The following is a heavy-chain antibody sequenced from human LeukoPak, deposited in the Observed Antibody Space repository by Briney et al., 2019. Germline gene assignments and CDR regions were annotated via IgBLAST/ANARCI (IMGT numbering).Heavy chain of an antibody. V-gene: IGHV4-4*07. J-gene: IGHJ6*03. Sequence: SETLSLTCTVSGGSISSYYWSWIRQPAGKGLEWIGRIYTGGSTNYNPSLKSRVTMSVDTSKNQFSLKLSSVTAADTAVYYCARERGPFYYYYYMDVWGKGTTVTVSS. CDR3: ARERGPFYYYYYMDV. CDR2: IYTGGST. CDR1: GGSISSYY.